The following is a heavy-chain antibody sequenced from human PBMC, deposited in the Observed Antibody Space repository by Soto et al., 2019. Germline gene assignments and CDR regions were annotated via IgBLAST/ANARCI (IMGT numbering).Heavy chain of an antibody. CDR3: ASSYSNYALIDYYYYGMDG. V-gene: IGHV1-3*01. CDR2: INAGNGNT. J-gene: IGHJ6*02. Sequence: GASVKVSCKASGYTFTSYSMHWVRQAPGQRLEWMGWINAGNGNTKYSQKFQGRVTITRDTSASTAYMELSSLRSEDTAVYYCASSYSNYALIDYYYYGMDGWGQGTTVTVSS. D-gene: IGHD4-4*01. CDR1: GYTFTSYS.